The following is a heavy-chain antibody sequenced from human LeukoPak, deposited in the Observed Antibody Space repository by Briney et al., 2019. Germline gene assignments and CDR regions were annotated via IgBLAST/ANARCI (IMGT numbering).Heavy chain of an antibody. CDR1: GFTFSSYE. V-gene: IGHV3-48*03. CDR2: ISSSGSTI. Sequence: GGSLRLSCAASGFTFSSYEMNWVRQAPGKGLEWVSYISSSGSTIYYADSVKGRFTISRDNAKNSLYLQMNSLRAEDTAVYYCARIGRAAGTVYWGQGTLVTVSS. D-gene: IGHD6-19*01. J-gene: IGHJ4*02. CDR3: ARIGRAAGTVY.